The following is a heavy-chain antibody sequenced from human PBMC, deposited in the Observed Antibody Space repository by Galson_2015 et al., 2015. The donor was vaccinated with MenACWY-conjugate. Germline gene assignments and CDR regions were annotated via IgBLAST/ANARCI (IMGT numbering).Heavy chain of an antibody. Sequence: SLRLSCAASGFTFSNAWMSWVRQAPGKGLEWVGRIKSKTDGGTTDYAAPVKGRFTISRDDAKNTLYLQMNSPKTEDTAVYYCTPRQLGAGLDAWGQGTLVTVSS. CDR1: GFTFSNAW. V-gene: IGHV3-15*01. J-gene: IGHJ5*02. D-gene: IGHD6-6*01. CDR2: IKSKTDGGTT. CDR3: TPRQLGAGLDA.